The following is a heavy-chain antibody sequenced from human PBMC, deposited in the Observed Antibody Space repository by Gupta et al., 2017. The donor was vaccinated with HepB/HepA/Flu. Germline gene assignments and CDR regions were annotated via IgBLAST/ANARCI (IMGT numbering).Heavy chain of an antibody. CDR1: GFSVSDFW. Sequence: ESQLVESGGGLVQSGGSLRLSCAASGFSVSDFWMSWVRQAPGKGLEWVANIKLNEREKYYVDSVKGRFTISRDNAKNSLYLQMDSLKAEDTATYYCGRNNHDSDVWGQGTTVTVSS. CDR3: GRNNHDSDV. CDR2: IKLNEREK. J-gene: IGHJ6*02. V-gene: IGHV3-7*01. D-gene: IGHD1-14*01.